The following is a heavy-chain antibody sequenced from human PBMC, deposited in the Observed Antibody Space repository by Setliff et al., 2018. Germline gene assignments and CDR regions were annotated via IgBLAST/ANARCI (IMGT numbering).Heavy chain of an antibody. Sequence: SETLSLTCTVSGGSISSGDYYWSWIRQPPGKGLEWIGYIYSSGSAYYNPSLKSRVTISVDTSKNQFSLKLNSVTAADMAVYYCAREQWLDPPGYYYMDVWAKGTTVTVSS. CDR3: AREQWLDPPGYYYMDV. CDR2: IYSSGSA. V-gene: IGHV4-30-4*08. CDR1: GGSISSGDYY. J-gene: IGHJ6*03. D-gene: IGHD6-19*01.